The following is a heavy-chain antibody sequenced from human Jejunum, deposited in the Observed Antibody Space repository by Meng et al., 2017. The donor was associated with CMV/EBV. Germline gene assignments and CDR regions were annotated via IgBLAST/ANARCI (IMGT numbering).Heavy chain of an antibody. CDR2: IYNGDET. Sequence: LVESGGGWVQPGKSPKLSCAASGFTVRSDHMSWVRQAPGKGLEWVSIIYNGDETYYSDSVKGRFSISRDKSNNGLYLQMDSLRVEDTGVYYCARDKKTGGSSPSDYWGQGTLVTASS. D-gene: IGHD2-8*02. CDR1: GFTVRSDH. CDR3: ARDKKTGGSSPSDY. J-gene: IGHJ4*02. V-gene: IGHV3-66*01.